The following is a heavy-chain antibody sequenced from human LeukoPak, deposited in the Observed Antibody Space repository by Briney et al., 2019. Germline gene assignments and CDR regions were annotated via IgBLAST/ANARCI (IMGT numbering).Heavy chain of an antibody. CDR3: AKEWGMAAAGRVSFQH. Sequence: AGGSLRLSCAASGFTFSSYGMHWVRQAPGKGLEWVAVISYDESNKYYADSVKGRFTISRDNSKNTLYLQMNSLRSEDTAVYYCAKEWGMAAAGRVSFQHWGQGTLVTVSS. J-gene: IGHJ1*01. CDR2: ISYDESNK. CDR1: GFTFSSYG. D-gene: IGHD6-13*01. V-gene: IGHV3-30*18.